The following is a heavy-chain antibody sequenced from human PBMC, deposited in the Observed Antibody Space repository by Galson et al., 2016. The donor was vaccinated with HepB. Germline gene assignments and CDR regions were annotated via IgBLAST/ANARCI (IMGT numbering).Heavy chain of an antibody. CDR2: IIPIFGTA. CDR1: GGSFSSYG. Sequence: SVKVSCTASGGSFSSYGITWVRQAPGQGLEWMGGIIPIFGTANSAQKFQGRVTITADESTSTAYMELSSLRSEDTAVYYCARDPNCYGSVTYHTWGQGTLVTVSS. CDR3: ARDPNCYGSVTYHT. D-gene: IGHD3-10*01. J-gene: IGHJ5*02. V-gene: IGHV1-69*13.